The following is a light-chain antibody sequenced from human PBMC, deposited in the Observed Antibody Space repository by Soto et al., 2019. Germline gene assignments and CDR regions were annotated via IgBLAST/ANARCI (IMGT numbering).Light chain of an antibody. CDR2: TGS. CDR1: QGISSW. Sequence: DIQMTQSPSSVSASVGDRVSITCRASQGISSWLAWYQQKPGRAPKLLLYTGSSLQSGVPSRFSATGSETDFTLTISSLQPEDVATYYCQQANSFPLTFGGGTKVEIK. J-gene: IGKJ4*01. CDR3: QQANSFPLT. V-gene: IGKV1-12*01.